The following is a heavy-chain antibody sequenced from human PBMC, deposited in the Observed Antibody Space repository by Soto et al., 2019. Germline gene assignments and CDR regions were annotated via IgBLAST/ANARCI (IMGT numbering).Heavy chain of an antibody. CDR2: SRNKANSYTT. J-gene: IGHJ4*02. V-gene: IGHV3-72*01. Sequence: EVQLVESGGGLVPPGGPLRLSCEVAGFTFSGRYMDWVRQAPGRGLEWVGRSRNKANSYTTEYATSVKCRFTVSRDDSKNLFFLQMNSLNTEDTAVYYCVRGSRGFDYWGQGALVTVSS. CDR3: VRGSRGFDY. CDR1: GFTFSGRY.